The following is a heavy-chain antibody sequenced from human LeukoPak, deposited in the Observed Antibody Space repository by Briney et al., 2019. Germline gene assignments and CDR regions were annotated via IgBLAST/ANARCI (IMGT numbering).Heavy chain of an antibody. Sequence: PSETLSLTCTVSGGSISSGSYYWSWIRQPAGKGLEWIGRIYTSGSTNYNLSLKSRVTISVDTSKNQFSLKLSSVTAADTAVYYCARAYDYVWGSYPLFDYWGQGTLVTVSS. CDR1: GGSISSGSYY. V-gene: IGHV4-61*02. CDR3: ARAYDYVWGSYPLFDY. D-gene: IGHD3-16*02. CDR2: IYTSGST. J-gene: IGHJ4*02.